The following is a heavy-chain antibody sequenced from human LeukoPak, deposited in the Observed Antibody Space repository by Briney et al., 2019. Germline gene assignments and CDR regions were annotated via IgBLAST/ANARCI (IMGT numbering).Heavy chain of an antibody. Sequence: GGSLRLSCAASGFTFNSYALHWVRHAPGKGLEWVAVISYDGSNKYYADSVKGRFTISRDNSKNTLYLQMNSLRAEDTAVYYCARDDYLYYFDYWGQGTLVTVSS. D-gene: IGHD3-16*01. CDR3: ARDDYLYYFDY. J-gene: IGHJ4*02. CDR1: GFTFNSYA. V-gene: IGHV3-30*04. CDR2: ISYDGSNK.